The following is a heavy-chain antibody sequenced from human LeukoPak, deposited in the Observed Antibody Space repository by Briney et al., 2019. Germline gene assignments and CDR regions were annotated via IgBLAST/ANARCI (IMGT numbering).Heavy chain of an antibody. CDR1: GLTVSSNY. V-gene: IGHV3-53*01. J-gene: IGHJ4*02. D-gene: IGHD5-24*01. CDR3: ARTFVSGDGYKVGYFDY. Sequence: GSLRLSCAASGLTVSSNYMSWVRQAPGKGLEWVSLIYSGGSTNYADSVKGRFTISRDNSKNTLYLQMNSLSAEDTAVYYCARTFVSGDGYKVGYFDYWGQGTLVTVSS. CDR2: IYSGGST.